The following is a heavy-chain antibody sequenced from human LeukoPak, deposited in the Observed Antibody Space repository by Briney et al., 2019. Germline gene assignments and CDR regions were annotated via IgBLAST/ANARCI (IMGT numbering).Heavy chain of an antibody. CDR2: IYTSGST. D-gene: IGHD3-3*01. Sequence: SETLSLTCTVSGGSISSYYWNWIRQPAGKGLEWIERIYTSGSTNYNPSLKSRVTMSVDTSKNQFSLKLSSVTAADTAVYYCARGIPTIFGAYYYYYYMDVWGKGTTVTVSS. V-gene: IGHV4-4*07. J-gene: IGHJ6*03. CDR1: GGSISSYY. CDR3: ARGIPTIFGAYYYYYYMDV.